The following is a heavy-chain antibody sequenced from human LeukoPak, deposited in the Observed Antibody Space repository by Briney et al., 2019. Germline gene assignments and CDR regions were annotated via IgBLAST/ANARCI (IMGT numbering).Heavy chain of an antibody. CDR2: IYYSGST. Sequence: SETLSLTCTVSGGSISSYYWSWIRQPPRKGLEWIGYIYYSGSTNYNPSLKSRVTISVDTSKNQFSLKLSSVTAADTAVYYCARDTLYCSGGSCYSAFDIWGQGTMVTVSS. V-gene: IGHV4-59*01. J-gene: IGHJ3*02. CDR3: ARDTLYCSGGSCYSAFDI. D-gene: IGHD2-15*01. CDR1: GGSISSYY.